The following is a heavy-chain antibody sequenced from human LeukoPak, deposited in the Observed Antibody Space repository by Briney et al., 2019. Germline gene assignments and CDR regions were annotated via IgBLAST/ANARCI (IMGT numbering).Heavy chain of an antibody. CDR1: GGSISSGDYY. CDR3: ARGRITMVRGVTISGGYYFDY. Sequence: PSETLSLTCTVSGGSISSGDYYWSWIRQPPGKGLEWIGYIYYSGSTYYNPSLKSRVTISVDTSKNQFSLKLSSVTAADTAVYYCARGRITMVRGVTISGGYYFDYWGQGTLVTVSS. CDR2: IYYSGST. J-gene: IGHJ4*02. D-gene: IGHD3-10*01. V-gene: IGHV4-30-4*02.